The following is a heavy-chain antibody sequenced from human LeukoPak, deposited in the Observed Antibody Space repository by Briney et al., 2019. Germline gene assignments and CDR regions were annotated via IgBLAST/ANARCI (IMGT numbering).Heavy chain of an antibody. CDR1: GFTFDDYA. D-gene: IGHD3-3*01. CDR3: AKDPGYDFRLTAFDY. J-gene: IGHJ4*02. V-gene: IGHV3-9*01. CDR2: ISWNSGSI. Sequence: PGRSLRLSCAASGFTFDDYAMHWVRQAPGKGLEWVSGISWNSGSIGYADSVKGRFTISRDNAKNSLYLQMNSLRAEDTALYYCAKDPGYDFRLTAFDYWGQGTLVTVSS.